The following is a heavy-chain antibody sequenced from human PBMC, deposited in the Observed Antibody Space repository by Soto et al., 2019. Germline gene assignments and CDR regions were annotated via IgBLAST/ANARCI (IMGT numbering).Heavy chain of an antibody. CDR2: ISGGGDAA. CDR1: GFTFINYA. V-gene: IGHV3-23*01. J-gene: IGHJ2*01. CDR3: ARKILGSTTRPNYWYFDL. Sequence: EVQVLESGGGLVQPGGSLRLSCAGSGFTFINYAMNWVRQAPGKGLEWVSSISGGGDAAFFPDSVRGRFTISRDNSKNMVTLQMNSLGVDDTAVYYCARKILGSTTRPNYWYFDLWGRGTLVNVSS. D-gene: IGHD7-27*01.